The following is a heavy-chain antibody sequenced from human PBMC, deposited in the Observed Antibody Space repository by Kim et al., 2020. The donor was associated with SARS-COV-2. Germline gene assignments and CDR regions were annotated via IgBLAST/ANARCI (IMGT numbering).Heavy chain of an antibody. CDR2: ISGSGGSS. Sequence: GGSLRLSCAASGFTFSNYAMSWVRQAPGKGLEWVSGISGSGGSSYYADSVKGRFTISRDNSKNTLYLQLSSLRAEDTAVYYCTKDPTASGYDILTGYFYDMDVWGQGTTVTVSS. D-gene: IGHD3-9*01. CDR3: TKDPTASGYDILTGYFYDMDV. V-gene: IGHV3-23*01. CDR1: GFTFSNYA. J-gene: IGHJ6*02.